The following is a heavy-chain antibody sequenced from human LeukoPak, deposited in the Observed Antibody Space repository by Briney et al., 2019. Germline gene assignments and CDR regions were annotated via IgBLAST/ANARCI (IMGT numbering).Heavy chain of an antibody. CDR3: ARQGDSCGRVLFDY. J-gene: IGHJ4*02. V-gene: IGHV4-59*08. D-gene: IGHD6-19*01. Sequence: SETLSLTCSISGGSISRYYWSWIRQPPGKGPEWIGYGYYSGSTNYNPSLKSRVTISVDTSKNQFSLKLRSVTAADTAMYYCARQGDSCGRVLFDYWGQGILVTVSS. CDR2: GYYSGST. CDR1: GGSISRYY.